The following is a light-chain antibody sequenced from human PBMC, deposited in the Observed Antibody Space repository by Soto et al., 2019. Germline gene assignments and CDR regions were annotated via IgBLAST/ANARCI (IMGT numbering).Light chain of an antibody. CDR1: RSDVGSYNL. Sequence: QSALTQPASVSGSPGQSITISCTGTRSDVGSYNLVSWYQQHPGKAPKLMIYDVSNRPSGVSNSFSGSKSGNTASLTISGLQAEDEAAYYCSSYTSSSTVVFGGGTKLTV. J-gene: IGLJ2*01. CDR3: SSYTSSSTVV. V-gene: IGLV2-14*02. CDR2: DVS.